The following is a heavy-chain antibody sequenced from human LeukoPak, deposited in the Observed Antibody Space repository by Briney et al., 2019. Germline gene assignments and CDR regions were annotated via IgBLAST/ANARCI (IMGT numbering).Heavy chain of an antibody. Sequence: GRSLRLSCAASGFTFSSYAMHWVRQAPGKGLEWVAVISYDGSNKYYADSVKGRFTISRDNSKNTLYLQMNSLRTEDTAVYYCARVPRGDYYDSSGYYNPPDYWGQGTLVTVSS. CDR3: ARVPRGDYYDSSGYYNPPDY. J-gene: IGHJ4*02. V-gene: IGHV3-30-3*01. CDR2: ISYDGSNK. D-gene: IGHD3-22*01. CDR1: GFTFSSYA.